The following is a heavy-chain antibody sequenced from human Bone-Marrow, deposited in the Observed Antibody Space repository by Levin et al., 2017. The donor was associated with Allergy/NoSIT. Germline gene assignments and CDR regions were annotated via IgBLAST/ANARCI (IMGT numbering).Heavy chain of an antibody. V-gene: IGHV4-59*01. D-gene: IGHD2-2*01. Sequence: GSLRLSCTVSGGSISSYYWSWIRQPPGKGLEWIGYIYYSGSTNYNPSLKSRVTISVDTSKNQFSLKLSSVTAADTAVYYCARGALGSYCSSTSCYGNWFDPWGQGTLVTVSS. CDR3: ARGALGSYCSSTSCYGNWFDP. J-gene: IGHJ5*02. CDR1: GGSISSYY. CDR2: IYYSGST.